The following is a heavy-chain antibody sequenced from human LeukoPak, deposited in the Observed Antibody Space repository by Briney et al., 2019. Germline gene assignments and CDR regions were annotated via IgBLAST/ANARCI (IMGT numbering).Heavy chain of an antibody. J-gene: IGHJ6*02. V-gene: IGHV3-30*18. CDR2: ISYDGSNK. D-gene: IGHD6-13*01. CDR3: AKDLRYSSSWYPPYYYYYYGMDV. CDR1: GFTFSSYG. Sequence: GGSLRLSCAASGFTFSSYGMHWVRQAPGKGLEWVAVISYDGSNKYYADSVKGRFTISRDNSKNTLYLQMNSLRAEDTAVYYCAKDLRYSSSWYPPYYYYYYGMDVWGQGTTVTVSS.